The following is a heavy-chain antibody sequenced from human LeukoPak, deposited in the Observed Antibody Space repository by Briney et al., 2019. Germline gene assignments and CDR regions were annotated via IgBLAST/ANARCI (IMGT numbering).Heavy chain of an antibody. CDR2: ISSSSSTT. CDR3: ARGVVMTISNWYFDL. CDR1: GFTFSSYS. J-gene: IGHJ2*01. D-gene: IGHD2-21*02. Sequence: PGGSLRLSCAASGFTFSSYSMNWVRQAPGKGLEWVSSISSSSSTTYYADSVRGRFTISRDNAKSSLYLQMNSLRVEDTAVYYCARGVVMTISNWYFDLWGRGTLVTVSS. V-gene: IGHV3-48*04.